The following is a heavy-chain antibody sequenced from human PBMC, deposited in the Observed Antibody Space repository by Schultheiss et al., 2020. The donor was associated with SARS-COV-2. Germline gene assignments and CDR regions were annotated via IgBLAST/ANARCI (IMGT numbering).Heavy chain of an antibody. CDR1: GFTFSSYD. CDR3: ARGARYNWNDGWFDP. CDR2: ISSSSSYI. J-gene: IGHJ5*02. Sequence: GGSLRLSCAACGFTFSSYDMHWVRQAPGKGLEWVSYISSSSSYIYYADSVKGRFTISRDNSKNTLYLQMNSLRAEDTAVYYCARGARYNWNDGWFDPWGQGTLVTVSS. D-gene: IGHD1-1*01. V-gene: IGHV3-21*05.